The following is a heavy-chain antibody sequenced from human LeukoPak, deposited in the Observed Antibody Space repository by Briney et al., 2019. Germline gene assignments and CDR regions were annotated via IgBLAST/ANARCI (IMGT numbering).Heavy chain of an antibody. J-gene: IGHJ3*02. CDR1: EYTLTELS. CDR2: FYPEYCES. V-gene: IGHV1-24*01. CDR3: AADRGDYSGSYSTAFDI. Sequence: ASVNVSCKVSEYTLTELSMHGVRQAPGKGLEWLGGFYPEYCESLYAQKFQGRGTMSDDTFTHTAYMELGSLRSDDTPVYYCAADRGDYSGSYSTAFDIWGQGTMVTVSS. D-gene: IGHD1-26*01.